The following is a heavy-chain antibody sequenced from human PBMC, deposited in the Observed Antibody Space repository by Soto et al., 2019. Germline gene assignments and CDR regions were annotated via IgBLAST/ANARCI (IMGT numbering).Heavy chain of an antibody. CDR2: ITGSSSYI. D-gene: IGHD2-21*02. J-gene: IGHJ3*01. CDR1: EFTFSSYS. V-gene: IGHV3-21*04. CDR3: VREVSDWSSNGSFDF. Sequence: PGGSLRLSCAASEFTFSSYSMNWVRQAPGKGLEWVSSITGSSSYIYYADSLKGRFTISRDNAKKSLFLQMNSLRAEDTAIYYCVREVSDWSSNGSFDFWGRGTMVT.